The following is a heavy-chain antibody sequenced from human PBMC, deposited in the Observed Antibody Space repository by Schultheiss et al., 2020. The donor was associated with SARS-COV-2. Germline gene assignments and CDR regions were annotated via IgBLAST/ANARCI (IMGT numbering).Heavy chain of an antibody. CDR2: INTDGTYT. J-gene: IGHJ5*02. CDR1: GFTFSSYG. D-gene: IGHD1-26*01. CDR3: ARPLTGGQFKSHTWFDP. V-gene: IGHV3-74*01. Sequence: GGSLRLSCAASGFTFSSYGMHWVRQAPGKGLVWVAHINTDGTYTRFADSVKGRFTISRDNARNTVYLQMHSLRAEDTAIYYCARPLTGGQFKSHTWFDPWGQGTLVTVSS.